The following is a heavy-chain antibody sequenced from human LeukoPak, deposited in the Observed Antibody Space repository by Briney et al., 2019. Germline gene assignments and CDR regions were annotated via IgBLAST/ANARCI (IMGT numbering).Heavy chain of an antibody. Sequence: GGSLRLSCAASGFTFGSYAMSWVRQVPGKGLEWVSTISGSGTSTYYADSVKGRFTISRDNSKNTLNLQMNSLRAEDTAVYYCAEDSDGMDVWGQGTTVTVSS. CDR1: GFTFGSYA. CDR3: AEDSDGMDV. V-gene: IGHV3-23*01. J-gene: IGHJ6*02. CDR2: ISGSGTST.